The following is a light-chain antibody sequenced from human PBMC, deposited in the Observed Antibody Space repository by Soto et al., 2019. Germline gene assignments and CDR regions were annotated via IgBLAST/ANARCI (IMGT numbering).Light chain of an antibody. V-gene: IGKV1-33*01. CDR3: QQYHKLPSI. J-gene: IGKJ5*01. Sequence: IQLTQSPSSLSASAGDRVTITCQASQDITNSLNWYQHKLGKAPKLLIYGASNLETGVPPRFSGGGSGTDFTLTISSLQPEDIAAYYCQQYHKLPSIFGQGTRLEIK. CDR1: QDITNS. CDR2: GAS.